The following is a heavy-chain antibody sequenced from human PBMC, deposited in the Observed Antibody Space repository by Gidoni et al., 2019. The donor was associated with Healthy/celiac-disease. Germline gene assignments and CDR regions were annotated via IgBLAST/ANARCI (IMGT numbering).Heavy chain of an antibody. CDR2: ISWNSGSI. CDR1: GFTFDDYA. V-gene: IGHV3-9*01. Sequence: EVQLVESGGGLVQPGRSLRLSCEASGFTFDDYAMHWVRQAPGKGLEWVSGISWNSGSIGYADSVKGRFTISRDNAKNSLYLQMNSLRAEDTALYYCAKAKGFYNWFDPWGQGTLVTVSS. J-gene: IGHJ5*02. D-gene: IGHD3-10*01. CDR3: AKAKGFYNWFDP.